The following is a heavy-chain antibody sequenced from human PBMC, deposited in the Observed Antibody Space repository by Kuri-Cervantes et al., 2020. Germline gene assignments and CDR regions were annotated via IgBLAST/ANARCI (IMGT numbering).Heavy chain of an antibody. D-gene: IGHD2-8*01. Sequence: ESLKISCAASGFTFSSYAMSWVRQAPGKGLEWVSAISGSGGSTYYADSVKGRFTISRDNSKNTLYLQMNSLRAEDTAVYYCAKAVGYCTNGVCWGFDYWGQGTLVTVSS. CDR1: GFTFSSYA. J-gene: IGHJ4*02. V-gene: IGHV3-23*01. CDR2: ISGSGGST. CDR3: AKAVGYCTNGVCWGFDY.